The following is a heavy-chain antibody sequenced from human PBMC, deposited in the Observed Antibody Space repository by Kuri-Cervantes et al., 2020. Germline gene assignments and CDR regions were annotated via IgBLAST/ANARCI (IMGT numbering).Heavy chain of an antibody. CDR3: AKVGAIVVVPAAMLDY. D-gene: IGHD2-2*01. CDR1: GFTFSSYA. V-gene: IGHV3-30-3*01. CDR2: ISYDGSNK. J-gene: IGHJ4*02. Sequence: LSLTCAASGFTFSSYAMHWVRQAPGKGLEWVAVISYDGSNKYYADSVKGRFTISRDNSKNTLYLQMNSLRAEDTAVYYCAKVGAIVVVPAAMLDYWGQGTLVTVSS.